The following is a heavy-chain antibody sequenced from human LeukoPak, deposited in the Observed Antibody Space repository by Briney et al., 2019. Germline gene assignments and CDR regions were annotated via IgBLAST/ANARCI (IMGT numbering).Heavy chain of an antibody. D-gene: IGHD4-17*01. Sequence: SETLSPTCTVSGGSISSYYWSWIRQPPGKGLEWIGYIYYSGSTNYNPSLKSRVTISVDTSKNQFSLKLSSVTAADTAVYYCARHASHDYGDYDYFDYWGQGTLVTVSS. J-gene: IGHJ4*02. CDR2: IYYSGST. CDR1: GGSISSYY. CDR3: ARHASHDYGDYDYFDY. V-gene: IGHV4-59*08.